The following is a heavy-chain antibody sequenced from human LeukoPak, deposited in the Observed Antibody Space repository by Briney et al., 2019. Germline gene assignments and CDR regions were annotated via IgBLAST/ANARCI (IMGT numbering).Heavy chain of an antibody. CDR3: ARDKHNPGSAFDI. D-gene: IGHD5-24*01. Sequence: GGSLRLSCAASGFTISSYWMSWVRQAPGKGLEWVASIRQDGGQTYYVDSVKGRFTISRDNAKNSLYLQVNSLRAEDTAVYYCARDKHNPGSAFDIWGQGTMLTVSS. CDR1: GFTISSYW. J-gene: IGHJ3*02. V-gene: IGHV3-7*01. CDR2: IRQDGGQT.